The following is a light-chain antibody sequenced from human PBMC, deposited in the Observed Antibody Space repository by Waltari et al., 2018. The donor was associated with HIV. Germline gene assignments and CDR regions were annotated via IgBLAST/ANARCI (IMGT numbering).Light chain of an antibody. Sequence: DILLTQSPPFLSASVGDRVTISCRASQGIRNYLAWFQQKPGRAPKLLFFGAATLQSGVPSRFSGGGSGTQFTLTINNLQPEDFATYYCQQHNTYPLTFGPGT. CDR1: QGIRNY. CDR2: GAA. CDR3: QQHNTYPLT. J-gene: IGKJ3*01. V-gene: IGKV1-9*01.